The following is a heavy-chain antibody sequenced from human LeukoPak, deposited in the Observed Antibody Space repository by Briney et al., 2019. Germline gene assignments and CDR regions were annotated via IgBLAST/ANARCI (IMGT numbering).Heavy chain of an antibody. D-gene: IGHD3-10*01. CDR2: ISSSGSTI. CDR1: GFTFSSYE. Sequence: GGSLRLSCAASGFTFSSYEMNWVRQAPGKGLEWVSYISSSGSTIYYADSVKGRFTISRDNAKNSLYLQMNSLRAEDTAVYYCAKGIYGSGSYYWGQGTLVTVSS. J-gene: IGHJ4*02. CDR3: AKGIYGSGSYY. V-gene: IGHV3-48*03.